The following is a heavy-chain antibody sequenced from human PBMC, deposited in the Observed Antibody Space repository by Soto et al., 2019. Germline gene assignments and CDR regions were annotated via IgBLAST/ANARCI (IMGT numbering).Heavy chain of an antibody. Sequence: EVHLLESGGGLVQPGGSLKISCAVSGFTFSSYAMSWVRQAPGKGLEWVSGISGTGRVTNYAESVKGRFTTSRDNPKNTLYLEMKRLRVEDTAVYYCAKDVHYDIVTGIEYFDHWGQGTLVTVSS. CDR2: ISGTGRVT. D-gene: IGHD3-9*01. J-gene: IGHJ1*01. CDR1: GFTFSSYA. V-gene: IGHV3-23*01. CDR3: AKDVHYDIVTGIEYFDH.